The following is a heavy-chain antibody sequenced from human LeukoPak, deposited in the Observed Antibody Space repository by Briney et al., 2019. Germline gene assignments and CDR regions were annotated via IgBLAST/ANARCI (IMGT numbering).Heavy chain of an antibody. D-gene: IGHD2-2*01. J-gene: IGHJ4*02. Sequence: GGSLRLSCAASGFTFSSYGMHWVRQAPGKGPEWVAFIRYDGSNKYYADSVKGRFTISRDNSKNTLYLQMNSLRAEDTAVYYCAKAVIVVVPAAPFDYWGQGTLVTVSS. CDR3: AKAVIVVVPAAPFDY. CDR2: IRYDGSNK. CDR1: GFTFSSYG. V-gene: IGHV3-30*02.